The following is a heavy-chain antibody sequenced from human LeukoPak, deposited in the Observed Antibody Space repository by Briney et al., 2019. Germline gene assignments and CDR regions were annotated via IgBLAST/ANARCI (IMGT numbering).Heavy chain of an antibody. CDR3: ATMDYYDSSGTLPLDY. V-gene: IGHV1-24*01. CDR1: GYTLTELS. Sequence: ASVKVSCKVSGYTLTELSMHWVRQAPGKGREWMGGFDPEDGETIYAQKFQGRVTMTEDTSTDTAYMELSSLSSDDTAVYYCATMDYYDSSGTLPLDYWGQGTLVTVSS. CDR2: FDPEDGET. D-gene: IGHD3-22*01. J-gene: IGHJ4*02.